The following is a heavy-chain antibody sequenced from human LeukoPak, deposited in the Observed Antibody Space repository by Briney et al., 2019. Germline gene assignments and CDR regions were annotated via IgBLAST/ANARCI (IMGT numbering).Heavy chain of an antibody. J-gene: IGHJ6*03. CDR1: GDSVSSNTAA. CDR3: ARVSDIAARLDYYYYMDV. D-gene: IGHD6-6*01. Sequence: SQTLSLTCAISGDSVSSNTAAWNWIRQSPSRGLEWLGRTKYRSKWYNDYAVSVKSRITINSDTSKNQFSLQLNSVTPEDTAVYYCARVSDIAARLDYYYYMDVWGKGTTVTISS. V-gene: IGHV6-1*01. CDR2: TKYRSKWYN.